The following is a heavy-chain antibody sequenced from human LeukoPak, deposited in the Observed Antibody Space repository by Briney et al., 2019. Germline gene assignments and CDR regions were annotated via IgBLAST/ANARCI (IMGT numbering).Heavy chain of an antibody. CDR3: ARESDVVVVDP. CDR2: IYYSGST. J-gene: IGHJ5*02. Sequence: SETLSLTCTVSGGSISSGGYYWSWIRQHPGKGLEWIGYIYYSGSTYYNPSLKSRVTISVDTSKNQFSLKLSSVTAADTAVYYCARESDVVVVDPWGQGTLVTVSS. CDR1: GGSISSGGYY. V-gene: IGHV4-31*03. D-gene: IGHD2-15*01.